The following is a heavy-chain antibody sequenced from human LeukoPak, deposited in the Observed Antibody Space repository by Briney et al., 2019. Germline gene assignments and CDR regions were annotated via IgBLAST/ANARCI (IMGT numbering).Heavy chain of an antibody. D-gene: IGHD5-24*01. CDR1: GGSISSSSYY. Sequence: PSETLSLTCTVSGGSISSSSYYWGWIRQPPGKGLEWIGEINHSGSTNYNPPLKSRVTISVDTSKNQFSLKLSSVTAADTAVYYCARKGGYNYQLYNWFDPWGQGTLVTVSS. J-gene: IGHJ5*02. V-gene: IGHV4-39*07. CDR2: INHSGST. CDR3: ARKGGYNYQLYNWFDP.